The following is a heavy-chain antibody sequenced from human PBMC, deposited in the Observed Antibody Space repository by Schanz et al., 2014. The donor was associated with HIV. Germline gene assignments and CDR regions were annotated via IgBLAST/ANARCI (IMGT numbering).Heavy chain of an antibody. D-gene: IGHD3-9*01. Sequence: VQLLQSGAEVKKPGASVKVSCKTSGYTFASYGITWVRQAPGQGLDWVGWISPYNGDRKYDQKFQGRVTLTTDTSTNTAYMELRSLRSDDTAVYYCAKGQDWPGPQLDHWGQGALVIVSS. CDR3: AKGQDWPGPQLDH. J-gene: IGHJ5*02. CDR1: GYTFASYG. V-gene: IGHV1-18*01. CDR2: ISPYNGDR.